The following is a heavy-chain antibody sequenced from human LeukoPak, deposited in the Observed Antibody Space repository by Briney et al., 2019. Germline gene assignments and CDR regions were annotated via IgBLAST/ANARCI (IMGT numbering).Heavy chain of an antibody. CDR3: ARSRYLDY. CDR1: GFTFSTYW. J-gene: IGHJ4*02. CDR2: IKQDGSEK. Sequence: PGGSLRLSYAASGFTFSTYWMSWVRQAPGKGLEWVANIKQDGSEKNYVDSVKGRFTISRDNAKNSLYLQLNSLRAEDTAVYYCARSRYLDYWGQGTLVTVFS. V-gene: IGHV3-7*01.